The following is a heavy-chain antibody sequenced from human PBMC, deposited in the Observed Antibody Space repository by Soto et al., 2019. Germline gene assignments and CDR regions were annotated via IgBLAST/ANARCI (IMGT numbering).Heavy chain of an antibody. Sequence: QVQLVQSGPEVKKPGASVKVSCKASGYTFTSYGISWVRQAPGQGLEWMGWISTYNGNPNYAQKLQGRVTMTTDTSTSTAYMELRSLRSDDTDVFYCARAPVYSTSPQSAFDIWGQGTVVTVSS. D-gene: IGHD6-6*01. V-gene: IGHV1-18*01. CDR2: ISTYNGNP. CDR3: ARAPVYSTSPQSAFDI. J-gene: IGHJ3*02. CDR1: GYTFTSYG.